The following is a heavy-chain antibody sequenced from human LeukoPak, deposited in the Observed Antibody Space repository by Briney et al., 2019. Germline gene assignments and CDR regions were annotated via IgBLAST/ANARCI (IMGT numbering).Heavy chain of an antibody. J-gene: IGHJ4*02. Sequence: SETLSLTCTVSGGSISSYYWSWIRQPPGKGLEWIGYIYSSGGTNYNPSLKSRVTISVDTSKNQFSLKLSSVTAADTAVYYCARADSSGYPSDYWGQGTLVTVSS. CDR2: IYSSGGT. D-gene: IGHD3-22*01. CDR3: ARADSSGYPSDY. CDR1: GGSISSYY. V-gene: IGHV4-59*08.